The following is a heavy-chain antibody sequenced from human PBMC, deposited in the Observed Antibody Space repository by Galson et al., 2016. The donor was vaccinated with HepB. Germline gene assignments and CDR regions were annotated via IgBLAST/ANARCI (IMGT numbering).Heavy chain of an antibody. CDR3: ARDLPEETAGARVV. V-gene: IGHV3-53*01. CDR1: GFSVSSNY. CDR2: IYINGNG. D-gene: IGHD4/OR15-4a*01. Sequence: SLRLSCAASGFSVSSNYMTWVRQAPGKGLEWVSVIYINGNGYYADSVRGRFTISRDNSKNTVYLQMNSLRAEDKAMYYCARDLPEETAGARVVWGQGTMVIVSS. J-gene: IGHJ3*01.